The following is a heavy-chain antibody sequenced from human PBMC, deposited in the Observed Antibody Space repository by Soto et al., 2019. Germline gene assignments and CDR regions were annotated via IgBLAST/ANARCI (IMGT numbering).Heavy chain of an antibody. CDR3: AHSNYCSSTSCYQRWFDP. D-gene: IGHD2-2*01. Sequence: QITLKESGPTLVKPTQTLTLTCTFSGFSLSTSGVGVGWIRQPPGKALEWLALIYWDDDKRYSPSLKSRLTITKDTSKNQVVLTMTNMDPVDTATYYRAHSNYCSSTSCYQRWFDPWGQGTLVTVSS. J-gene: IGHJ5*02. CDR2: IYWDDDK. V-gene: IGHV2-5*02. CDR1: GFSLSTSGVG.